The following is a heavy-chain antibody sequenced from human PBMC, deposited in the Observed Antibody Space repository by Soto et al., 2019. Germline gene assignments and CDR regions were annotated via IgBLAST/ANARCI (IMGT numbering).Heavy chain of an antibody. J-gene: IGHJ4*02. CDR1: GGSISNSDYF. CDR2: ISHTGSP. CDR3: ARDSLRGDFDY. Sequence: SETLSLTCTVSGGSISNSDYFWAWMRQPPGKGLEWVGTISHTGSPRYNPSLKSRVTISVDTSKNQFSLRLPSVTAADTAVFYGARDSLRGDFDYWGQGTLVTVSS. V-gene: IGHV4-39*02.